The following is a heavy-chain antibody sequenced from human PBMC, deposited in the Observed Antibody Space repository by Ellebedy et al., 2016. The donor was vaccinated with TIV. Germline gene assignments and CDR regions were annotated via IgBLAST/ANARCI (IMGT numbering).Heavy chain of an antibody. D-gene: IGHD4-17*01. CDR3: ARRGSYGDYAVQVKPWFDT. CDR1: GFSFRSYW. V-gene: IGHV3-7*01. CDR2: LRQEGGAE. Sequence: PGGSLRLSCEASGFSFRSYWMSWVRQAPGKGLEWVANLRQEGGAEYYVDSVKGRFTISRGNAKNSLYLQMNGLRAEDTAVYYCARRGSYGDYAVQVKPWFDTWGQGTLVTVSS. J-gene: IGHJ5*02.